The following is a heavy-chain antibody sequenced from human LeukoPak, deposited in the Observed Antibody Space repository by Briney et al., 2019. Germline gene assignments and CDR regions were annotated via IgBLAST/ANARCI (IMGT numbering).Heavy chain of an antibody. Sequence: GGSLRLSCAASGFTFSSYSMNWVRQAPGKGLEWVSSISSSSSYIYYADSVKGRFTISRDNAKNSLYLQMNSLRAEDTAVYYCAIYDYGGNSSPPGHWGQGTLVTVSS. J-gene: IGHJ4*02. V-gene: IGHV3-21*01. D-gene: IGHD4-23*01. CDR2: ISSSSSYI. CDR3: AIYDYGGNSSPPGH. CDR1: GFTFSSYS.